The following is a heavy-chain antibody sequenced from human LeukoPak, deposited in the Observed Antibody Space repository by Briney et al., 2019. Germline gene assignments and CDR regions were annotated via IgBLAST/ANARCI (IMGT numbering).Heavy chain of an antibody. CDR1: GGSISTYY. D-gene: IGHD3-10*01. CDR2: IYYSGST. Sequence: SETLSLTCTVSGGSISTYYWSWIRQPPGKGLEWIGYIYYSGSTNYNPSLKSRVTISIDTSKSQFSLKLSSVTAADTAVYYCARVPKYYYASGILGYFDLWGRGTLVTVSS. V-gene: IGHV4-59*01. CDR3: ARVPKYYYASGILGYFDL. J-gene: IGHJ2*01.